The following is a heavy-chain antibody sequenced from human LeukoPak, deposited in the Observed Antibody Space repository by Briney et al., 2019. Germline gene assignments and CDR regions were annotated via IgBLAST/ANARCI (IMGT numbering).Heavy chain of an antibody. CDR2: ISFDGGKK. CDR3: AKGRQQWWTFDVLDN. V-gene: IGHV3-30*18. CDR1: GFTFSSYG. Sequence: GRSLRLSCAASGFTFSSYGMHWVRQAPGKGLEWVALISFDGGKKYYADSVKGRFTISRDNSKNTSYLQMNSLTPDDTAVYYCAKGRQQWWTFDVLDNWGQGTMVSVSS. D-gene: IGHD5-18*01. J-gene: IGHJ3*02.